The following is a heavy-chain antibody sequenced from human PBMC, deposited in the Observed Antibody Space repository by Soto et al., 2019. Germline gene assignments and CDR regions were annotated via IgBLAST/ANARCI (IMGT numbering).Heavy chain of an antibody. Sequence: QVQLVQSGTEVKEPGASVKVSCKASGGTFSRSGFHWVRQAPGQGLEWMGMIVPSVDTTNYAQKFQARVTISADQFTITVYMELRSLRSEDTAVYYCARCPQPPDTADPYAVDVWGQGTRVIVSS. J-gene: IGHJ6*02. D-gene: IGHD5-18*01. V-gene: IGHV1-69*18. CDR2: IVPSVDTT. CDR3: ARCPQPPDTADPYAVDV. CDR1: GGTFSRSG.